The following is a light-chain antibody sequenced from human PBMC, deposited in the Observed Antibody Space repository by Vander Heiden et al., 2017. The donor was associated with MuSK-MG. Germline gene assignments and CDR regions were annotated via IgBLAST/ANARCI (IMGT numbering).Light chain of an antibody. Sequence: DIQPTQSPATLSPSGGDRVTITCRANQSISSWLAWYQQKAGRAPRLLVYEASSLEGGVPSRFGGGGSGADVTNTISGQRADDFATYCCQQYNNYYTFGQGTKLEIK. J-gene: IGKJ2*01. CDR2: EAS. CDR3: QQYNNYYT. CDR1: QSISSW. V-gene: IGKV1-5*03.